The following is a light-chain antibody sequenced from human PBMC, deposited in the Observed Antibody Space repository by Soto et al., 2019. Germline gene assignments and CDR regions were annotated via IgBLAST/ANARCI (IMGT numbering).Light chain of an antibody. Sequence: EKVMTQSPATLSMSPGERATLSCRARQRVSSFLAWYQQKPGQAPRLLIYGASTRATGIPARFSGSGSGTEFTLTISSLQSEDFAVYYCQQYSNWPSWTFGQGTKVDIK. CDR3: QQYSNWPSWT. CDR2: GAS. CDR1: QRVSSF. V-gene: IGKV3-15*01. J-gene: IGKJ1*01.